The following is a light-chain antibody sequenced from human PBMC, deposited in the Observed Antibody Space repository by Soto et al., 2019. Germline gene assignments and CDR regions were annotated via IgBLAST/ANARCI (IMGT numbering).Light chain of an antibody. CDR2: GAS. V-gene: IGKV3-20*01. CDR3: QQYGSSPGYT. Sequence: EIVLTQSPGTLSLSPGERATLSCRASQSVSSSYLAWYQQKPGQAPRLLFYGASSRATGIPDRFSGSGSGTDVTLTISRLEPEDFAVYYCQQYGSSPGYTFGQGTKLEIK. J-gene: IGKJ2*01. CDR1: QSVSSSY.